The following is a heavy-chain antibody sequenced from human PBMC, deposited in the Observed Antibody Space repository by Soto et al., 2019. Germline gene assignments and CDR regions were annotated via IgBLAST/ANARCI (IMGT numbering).Heavy chain of an antibody. D-gene: IGHD2-15*01. CDR3: ARDWDIVILSVPIPNYNYGMDV. CDR1: GSTFSSYS. J-gene: IGHJ6*02. CDR2: ISSRSDTL. V-gene: IGHV3-48*02. Sequence: LRLSCAASGSTFSSYSMNWVRQAPGKGLEWVSYISSRSDTLYYADSVKGRFTISRDNAKNSVYLQVNNLRDEDTAVYYCARDWDIVILSVPIPNYNYGMDVWGQGTTVTVSS.